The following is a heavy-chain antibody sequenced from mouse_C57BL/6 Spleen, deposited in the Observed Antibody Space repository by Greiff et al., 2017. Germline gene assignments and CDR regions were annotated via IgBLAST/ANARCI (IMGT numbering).Heavy chain of an antibody. CDR3: VRHPLGRYAMDY. Sequence: EVQVVESGGGLVQPKGSLKLSCAASGFSFNTYAMNWVRQAPGKGLEWVARIRSKSNNYATYYADSVKDRFTISRDDSESMLYLQMNNLKTEDTAMYYCVRHPLGRYAMDYWGQGTSVTVSS. J-gene: IGHJ4*01. V-gene: IGHV10-1*01. CDR1: GFSFNTYA. CDR2: IRSKSNNYAT. D-gene: IGHD4-1*01.